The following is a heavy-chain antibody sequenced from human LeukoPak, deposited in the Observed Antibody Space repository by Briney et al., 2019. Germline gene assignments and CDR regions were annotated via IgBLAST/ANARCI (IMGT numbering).Heavy chain of an antibody. Sequence: ASVKVSCKASGYTFTSYDINWVRQATGQGLEWMGWMNPNSGNTGYAQKLQGRVTMTTDTSTSTAYMELRSLRSDDTAVYYCARGARFEVWFGGLFTPQNDYWGQGTLVTVSS. J-gene: IGHJ4*02. V-gene: IGHV1-8*01. CDR3: ARGARFEVWFGGLFTPQNDY. CDR2: MNPNSGNT. CDR1: GYTFTSYD. D-gene: IGHD3-10*01.